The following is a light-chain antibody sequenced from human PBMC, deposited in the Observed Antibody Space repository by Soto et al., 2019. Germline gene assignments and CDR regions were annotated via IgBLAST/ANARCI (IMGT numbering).Light chain of an antibody. Sequence: DIQMTQSPSSLSASVGDRVTITCRASQSISSYLNWYQQKPGNAPQLLIYAASSLQSGVPSRFSGSGSGTDFTLTISSLQPEDFATYYCQQSYSTLPYTFGQGTKLEIK. CDR1: QSISSY. CDR3: QQSYSTLPYT. J-gene: IGKJ2*01. V-gene: IGKV1-39*01. CDR2: AAS.